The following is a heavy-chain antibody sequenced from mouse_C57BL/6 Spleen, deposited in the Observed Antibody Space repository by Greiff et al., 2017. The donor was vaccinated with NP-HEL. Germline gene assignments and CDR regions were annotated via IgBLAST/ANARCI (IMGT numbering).Heavy chain of an antibody. V-gene: IGHV1-26*01. D-gene: IGHD3-2*02. CDR2: INPNNGGT. CDR1: GYTFTDYY. J-gene: IGHJ2*01. CDR3: ARSDSGYDY. Sequence: EVQLQQSGPELLKPGASVKISCKASGYTFTDYYMNWVKQSHGKSLEWIGDINPNNGGTSYNQKFKGKATLTVDKSSSTAYMELRSLTSEDSAVYYCARSDSGYDYWGQGTTLTVSS.